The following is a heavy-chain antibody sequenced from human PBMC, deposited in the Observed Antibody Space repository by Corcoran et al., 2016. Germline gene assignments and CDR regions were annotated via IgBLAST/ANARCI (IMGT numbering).Heavy chain of an antibody. CDR3: AGGEYYFDY. J-gene: IGHJ4*02. V-gene: IGHV4-59*01. Sequence: QVQLQESGPGLVKPSETLSLTCTVSGGSISSYYWSWIRQPPGKGLEWIGYIYYSGSTNYNPSLKSRVTISVDTSKNQFSLKLSSVPAADTAVYYCAGGEYYFDYWGQGTLVTVSS. CDR2: IYYSGST. CDR1: GGSISSYY.